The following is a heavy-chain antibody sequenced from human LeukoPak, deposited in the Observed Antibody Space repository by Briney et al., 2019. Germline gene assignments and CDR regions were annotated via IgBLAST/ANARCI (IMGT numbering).Heavy chain of an antibody. V-gene: IGHV1-2*02. CDR3: ARTKRGYDYGDYRFDP. Sequence: GASVKVSCKASGYTFTSYDINWVRQAPGQGLEWMGWINPNSGGTNFAQKFQGRVTLTRDTSISSAYMELSRLRSDDTAVYYCARTKRGYDYGDYRFDPWGQGTLVTVSS. CDR2: INPNSGGT. CDR1: GYTFTSYD. J-gene: IGHJ5*02. D-gene: IGHD4-17*01.